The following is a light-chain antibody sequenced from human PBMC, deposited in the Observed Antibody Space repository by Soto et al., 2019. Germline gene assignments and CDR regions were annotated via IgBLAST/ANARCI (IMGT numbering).Light chain of an antibody. CDR2: AAS. Sequence: DIQMTQSPSSLSASVGDRVTITCRASQSISSYLNWYQQKPGKAPKLLIYAASSLQSGVPSRFSGSGSGTDVTLTISSQQPEDFATYYCQQSYSTPLFTFGPGTKVDIK. CDR1: QSISSY. J-gene: IGKJ3*01. CDR3: QQSYSTPLFT. V-gene: IGKV1-39*01.